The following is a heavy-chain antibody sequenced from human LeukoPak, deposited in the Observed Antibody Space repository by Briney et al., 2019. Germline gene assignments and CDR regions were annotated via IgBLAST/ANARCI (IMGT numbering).Heavy chain of an antibody. J-gene: IGHJ4*02. CDR3: ASVDGSGSFSTMPRTYYFDY. D-gene: IGHD3-10*01. V-gene: IGHV4-34*01. CDR2: INHSGST. Sequence: SETLSLTCAVYGGSFSGYYWSWIRQPPGKGLEWIGEINHSGSTNYNPSLKSRVTISVDTSKNQFSLKLSSVTAADTAVHYCASVDGSGSFSTMPRTYYFDYWGQGTLVTVSS. CDR1: GGSFSGYY.